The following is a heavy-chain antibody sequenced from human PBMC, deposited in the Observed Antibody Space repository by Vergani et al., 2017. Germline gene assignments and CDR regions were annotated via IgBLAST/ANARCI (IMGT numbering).Heavy chain of an antibody. Sequence: VQLVQSEAEVKKPGSSVKVSCKASGDTFTTSPISWVRQAPGQGLEWMGDIVPVFGTPTYAQKFQGRVSLFADDSTSTAYMELRTLKSEDTAVYYCATGTIFGSDILGYFFASWGQGTLVTVSS. CDR3: ATGTIFGSDILGYFFAS. CDR2: IVPVFGTP. CDR1: GDTFTTSP. V-gene: IGHV1-69*01. D-gene: IGHD3-3*01. J-gene: IGHJ4*02.